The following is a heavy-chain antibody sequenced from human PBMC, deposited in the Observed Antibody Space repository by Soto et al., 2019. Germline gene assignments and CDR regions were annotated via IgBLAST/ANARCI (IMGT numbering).Heavy chain of an antibody. V-gene: IGHV4-30-4*01. CDR1: GGSISSGDYY. CDR2: IYYSGST. D-gene: IGHD3-16*02. Sequence: QVQLQESGPGLVKPSQTLSLTCTVSGGSISSGDYYWSWIRQPPGKGLEWIGYIYYSGSTYYNPSLKSRVTVSVDTSKNQFSLKLSSLTAADTAVYYCASTILNYVWGSYRPSGDYFDYWGQGTLVTVSS. J-gene: IGHJ4*02. CDR3: ASTILNYVWGSYRPSGDYFDY.